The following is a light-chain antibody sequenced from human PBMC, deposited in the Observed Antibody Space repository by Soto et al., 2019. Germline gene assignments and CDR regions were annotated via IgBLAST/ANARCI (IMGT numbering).Light chain of an antibody. V-gene: IGKV1-5*01. CDR3: QEYKTWT. CDR2: DAS. CDR1: QSVSTW. J-gene: IGKJ1*01. Sequence: DIQMTQFTSTLSVSVGDTGTITCRASQSVSTWLAWYQQTPGKAPKLLMYDASTLESGAPARFSGSGSGTEFTLTISSLQPEDFATYHCQEYKTWTFGQGTKVDIK.